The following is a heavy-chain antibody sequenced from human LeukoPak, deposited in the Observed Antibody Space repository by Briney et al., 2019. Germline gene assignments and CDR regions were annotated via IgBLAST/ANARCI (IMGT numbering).Heavy chain of an antibody. D-gene: IGHD6-13*01. V-gene: IGHV4-38-2*02. CDR3: ARDGRAAAGMGY. CDR2: IYHSGST. Sequence: SETQSLTCTVSGYSISSGYYWGWIRQPPGKGLEWIGSIYHSGSTYYNPSLKSRVTISVDTSKNQFSLKLSSVTAADTAVYYCARDGRAAAGMGYWGQGTLVTVSS. CDR1: GYSISSGYY. J-gene: IGHJ4*02.